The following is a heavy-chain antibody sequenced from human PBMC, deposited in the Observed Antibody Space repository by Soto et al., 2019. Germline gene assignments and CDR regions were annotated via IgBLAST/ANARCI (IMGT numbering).Heavy chain of an antibody. D-gene: IGHD7-27*01. CDR2: IYYSGTS. CDR1: GSYIISGCYY. J-gene: IGHJ4*02. CDR3: ARARGNWGYFDY. Sequence: KHSETLSLTCTVSGSYIISGCYYWSWLRQHPGKGLEWIGYIYYSGTSYYNPSLESRVTLSVDTSKNQFSLKLSSVTAADTAVYYCARARGNWGYFDYWGQGSLVPVSS. V-gene: IGHV4-31*03.